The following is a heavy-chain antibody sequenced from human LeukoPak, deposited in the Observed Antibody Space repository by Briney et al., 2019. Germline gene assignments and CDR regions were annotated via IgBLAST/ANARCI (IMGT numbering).Heavy chain of an antibody. CDR2: IYHSGST. CDR1: GYSISSGYY. CDR3: ARLASITVVRGPFFDY. J-gene: IGHJ4*02. V-gene: IGHV4-38-2*01. D-gene: IGHD3-10*01. Sequence: SETLSLTCAVSGYSISSGYYWGWIRQPPGKGLEWIGSIYHSGSTSYNPSLKSRVTISVDTSQNQFSLKLSSVTAADTALYYCARLASITVVRGPFFDYWGQGTLVTVSS.